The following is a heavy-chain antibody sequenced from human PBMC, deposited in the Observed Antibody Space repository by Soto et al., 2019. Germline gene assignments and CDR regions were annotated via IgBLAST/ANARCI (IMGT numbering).Heavy chain of an antibody. Sequence: ESVGGVVQPGRSLRLSCVASGFTFSDYGMHWVRQAPGKGLEWVAVIWYDGSNKYYADSVKGRFTISRDNSKNTVYLQMNSLRAEDTAVYFCARADYHMDVWGKGTTVTVSS. CDR3: ARADYHMDV. V-gene: IGHV3-33*01. CDR2: IWYDGSNK. D-gene: IGHD3-10*01. CDR1: GFTFSDYG. J-gene: IGHJ6*03.